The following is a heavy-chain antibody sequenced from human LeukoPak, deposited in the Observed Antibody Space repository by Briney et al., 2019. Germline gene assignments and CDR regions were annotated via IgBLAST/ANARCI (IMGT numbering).Heavy chain of an antibody. Sequence: SETLSLTCAVYGGSFSGYYWSWIRQPPGKGPEWIGEINHSGSTNYNPSLKSRVTISVDTSKNQFSLKLSSVTAADTAVYYCARDSNYYDSSGFLDPWGQGTLVAVSS. V-gene: IGHV4-34*01. CDR2: INHSGST. J-gene: IGHJ5*02. D-gene: IGHD3-22*01. CDR1: GGSFSGYY. CDR3: ARDSNYYDSSGFLDP.